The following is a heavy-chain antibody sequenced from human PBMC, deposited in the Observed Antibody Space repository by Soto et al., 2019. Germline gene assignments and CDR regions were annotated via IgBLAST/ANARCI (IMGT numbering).Heavy chain of an antibody. V-gene: IGHV1-69*06. CDR2: IIPIFGTA. CDR3: AREIIVVVPAAVWGVYYYYGMDV. D-gene: IGHD2-2*01. CDR1: GGTCSSYA. J-gene: IGHJ6*02. Sequence: SVKVSCKASGGTCSSYAISWVRQAPGQGLEWMGGIIPIFGTANYAQKFQGRVTITADKSTSTAYMELSSLRSEDTAVYYCAREIIVVVPAAVWGVYYYYGMDVWGQGTTVTVSS.